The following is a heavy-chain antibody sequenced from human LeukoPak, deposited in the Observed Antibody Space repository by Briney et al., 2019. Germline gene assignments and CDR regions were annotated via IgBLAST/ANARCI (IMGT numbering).Heavy chain of an antibody. V-gene: IGHV3-48*02. CDR3: AKSGSYRFDY. CDR1: GLTFSGYS. J-gene: IGHJ4*02. D-gene: IGHD1-26*01. Sequence: GGSLRLSCAASGLTFSGYSMNWVRQAPGKGLEWVSYITSSSSTIYYADSVKGRFTISRDNAKNSLYLQMNSLRDEDTAVYYCAKSGSYRFDYWGQGTLVTVSS. CDR2: ITSSSSTI.